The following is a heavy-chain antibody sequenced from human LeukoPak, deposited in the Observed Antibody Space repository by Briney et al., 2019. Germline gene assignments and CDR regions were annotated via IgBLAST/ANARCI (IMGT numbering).Heavy chain of an antibody. Sequence: PGGSLRLSCAASGFTFSSSWMHWVRQAPGKGLVWVSRINSDGSTTTYADSVKGRFTISRDNAQNTLYLQMNSLRAEDTAVYYCVRLGMLAAFDYWGQGALVTVSS. CDR2: INSDGSTT. CDR1: GFTFSSSW. D-gene: IGHD2-15*01. CDR3: VRLGMLAAFDY. J-gene: IGHJ4*02. V-gene: IGHV3-74*01.